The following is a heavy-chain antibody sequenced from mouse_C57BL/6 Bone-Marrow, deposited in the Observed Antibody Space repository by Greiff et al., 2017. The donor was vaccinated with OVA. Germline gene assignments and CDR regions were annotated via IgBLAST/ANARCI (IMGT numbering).Heavy chain of an antibody. Sequence: QVQLKQSGAELVRPGASVTLSCKASGYTFTDYEMHWVKQTPVHGLEWIGAIDPETGGTAYNQKFKGKAILTADKSSSTAYMELRSLTSEDSAVYYCTRWDQLGPYYCDYWGQGTTLTVSS. V-gene: IGHV1-15*01. D-gene: IGHD4-1*02. CDR1: GYTFTDYE. CDR3: TRWDQLGPYYCDY. J-gene: IGHJ2*01. CDR2: IDPETGGT.